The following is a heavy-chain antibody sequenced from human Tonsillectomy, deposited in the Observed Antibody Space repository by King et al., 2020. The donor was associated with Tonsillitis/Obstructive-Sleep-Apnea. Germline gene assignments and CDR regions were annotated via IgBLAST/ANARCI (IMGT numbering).Heavy chain of an antibody. CDR2: ISHDGTNK. V-gene: IGHV3-30*04. J-gene: IGHJ6*02. CDR1: GFTFSSYA. D-gene: IGHD1-1*01. CDR3: ARDRGNDSGYWYNYYYGMDV. Sequence: VQLVESGGGVVQPGRSLRLSCAASGFTFSSYAMHWVRQAPGKGLEWVAVISHDGTNKYYGDSVKGRITISRDNSKNTLHLQMNSLRPDDTAVYYCARDRGNDSGYWYNYYYGMDVWGRGTAVRVPS.